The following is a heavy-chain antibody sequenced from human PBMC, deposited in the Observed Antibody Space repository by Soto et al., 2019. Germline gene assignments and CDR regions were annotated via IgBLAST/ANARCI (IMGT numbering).Heavy chain of an antibody. CDR1: GGSISSGGYY. Sequence: QVQLQESGPGLVKPSQTLSLTCTVSGGSISSGGYYWSWIRQHPGKGLEWIGYIYYSGSTYYNPSLKSRVTISVDTSKNQFSLKLSSVTAADTAVYYCARDIPELSSRDSAFDIWGQGTMVTVSS. CDR3: ARDIPELSSRDSAFDI. D-gene: IGHD1-7*01. V-gene: IGHV4-31*03. CDR2: IYYSGST. J-gene: IGHJ3*02.